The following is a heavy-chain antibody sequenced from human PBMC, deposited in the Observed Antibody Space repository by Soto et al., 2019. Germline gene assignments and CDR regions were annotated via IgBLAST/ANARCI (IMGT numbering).Heavy chain of an antibody. D-gene: IGHD3-3*01. J-gene: IGHJ6*03. CDR1: GFTFSSYA. V-gene: IGHV3-23*01. Sequence: PGGSLRLSCAASGFTFSSYAMSWVRQAPGKGLEWVSAISGSGGSTYYADSVKGRFTISRDNSKNTLYLQMNSLRAEDTAVYYCAKAPRGLEDYYYMDVWGKGTTVTVSS. CDR2: ISGSGGST. CDR3: AKAPRGLEDYYYMDV.